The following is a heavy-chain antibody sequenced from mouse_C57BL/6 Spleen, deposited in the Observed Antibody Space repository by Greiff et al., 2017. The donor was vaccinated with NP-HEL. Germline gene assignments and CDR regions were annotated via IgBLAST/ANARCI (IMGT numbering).Heavy chain of an antibody. Sequence: EVQRVESGGGLVKPGGSLKLSCAASGFTFSSYTMSWVRQTPEKRLEWVATISGGGGNTYYPDSVKGRFTISRDNAKNTLYLQMSSLRSEDTALYYCASLYYYGSSPYAMDYWGQGTSVTVSS. CDR3: ASLYYYGSSPYAMDY. J-gene: IGHJ4*01. V-gene: IGHV5-9*01. D-gene: IGHD1-1*01. CDR2: ISGGGGNT. CDR1: GFTFSSYT.